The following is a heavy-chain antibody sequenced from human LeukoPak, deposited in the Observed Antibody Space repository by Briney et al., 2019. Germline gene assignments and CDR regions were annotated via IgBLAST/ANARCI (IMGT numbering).Heavy chain of an antibody. CDR3: ARAGGSYFRVRWSYDRFDY. CDR2: INPSGGST. D-gene: IGHD1-26*01. Sequence: ASVKVSCKASGYTFTSYYMHWVRQAPGQGLEWMGIINPSGGSTSYAQKFQGRVTMTRDMSTSTVYMELSSLRSEDTAVYYRARAGGSYFRVRWSYDRFDYWGQGTLVTVSS. V-gene: IGHV1-46*01. CDR1: GYTFTSYY. J-gene: IGHJ4*02.